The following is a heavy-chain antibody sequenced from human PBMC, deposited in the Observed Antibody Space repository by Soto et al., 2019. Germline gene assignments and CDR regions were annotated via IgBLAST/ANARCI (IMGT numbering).Heavy chain of an antibody. CDR1: GGSITNSSYY. V-gene: IGHV4-39*01. Sequence: SETLSLTCTVSGGSITNSSYYWGWIRQPPGKGLEWIGSIYYSGSTYYNPFLKSRVTISVDTSNNQFSLRLSSVTAADTAVYYCASPGYLSYYYGMDVWGQGTTVTVSS. CDR3: ASPGYLSYYYGMDV. CDR2: IYYSGST. J-gene: IGHJ6*02. D-gene: IGHD6-13*01.